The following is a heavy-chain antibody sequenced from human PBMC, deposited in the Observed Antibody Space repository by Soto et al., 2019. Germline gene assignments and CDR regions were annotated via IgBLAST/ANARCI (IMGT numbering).Heavy chain of an antibody. Sequence: PGESLKISCKGSGYSFTSYWIGWVRQMPGKGLEWMGIIYPGDSDTRYSPSFHGQVPISADKSISTAYLQWSSLKASDTAMYYCARQGIAAAGLPPYYYGMDVWGQGTTVTVSS. CDR2: IYPGDSDT. CDR3: ARQGIAAAGLPPYYYGMDV. J-gene: IGHJ6*02. V-gene: IGHV5-51*01. CDR1: GYSFTSYW. D-gene: IGHD6-13*01.